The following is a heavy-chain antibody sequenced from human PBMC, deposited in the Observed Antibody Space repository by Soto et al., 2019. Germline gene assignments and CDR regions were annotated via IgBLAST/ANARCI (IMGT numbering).Heavy chain of an antibody. V-gene: IGHV3-7*01. J-gene: IGHJ6*03. CDR1: GFAFSSYW. D-gene: IGHD4-17*01. CDR3: ARTRATVTTAGVYYYYYDMDV. Sequence: EVQLVESGGGLVQPGGSLRLSCAASGFAFSSYWMSWVRQAPGKGLEWVANIKQDGSEKYYVDSVKGRFTISRDNAKNSLYLQMNSLRAEDTAVYYCARTRATVTTAGVYYYYYDMDVWGKGTTVTVSS. CDR2: IKQDGSEK.